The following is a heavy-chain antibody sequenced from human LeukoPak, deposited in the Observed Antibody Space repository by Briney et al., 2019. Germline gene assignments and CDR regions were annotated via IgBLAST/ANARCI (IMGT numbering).Heavy chain of an antibody. V-gene: IGHV3-74*01. D-gene: IGHD6-13*01. Sequence: PGGSLRLSCAASGFTFSSYWMHWVRQAPGKGLVWVSRINNDGSSTNHADSVKGRFTISRDNTRNTLYLQMNGLRAEDTAVYYCARDLNAAAEPWGQGTLLTVSS. CDR3: ARDLNAAAEP. CDR1: GFTFSSYW. J-gene: IGHJ4*02. CDR2: INNDGSST.